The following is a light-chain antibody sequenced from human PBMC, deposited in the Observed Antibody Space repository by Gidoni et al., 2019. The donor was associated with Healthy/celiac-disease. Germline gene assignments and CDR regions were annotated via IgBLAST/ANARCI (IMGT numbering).Light chain of an antibody. Sequence: DIQMTQSPSSLSASVGDRVTITCRASQSISSYLNWDQQKPGKAPKLLIYAASSLQSGVPSRFSGSGSGTDFTLTISSLQPEDFATYYCQQSYSTFFTFGPGTKVDIK. J-gene: IGKJ3*01. CDR3: QQSYSTFFT. V-gene: IGKV1-39*01. CDR1: QSISSY. CDR2: AAS.